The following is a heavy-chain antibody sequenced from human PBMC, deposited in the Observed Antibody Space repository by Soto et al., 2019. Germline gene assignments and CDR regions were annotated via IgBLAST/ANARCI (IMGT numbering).Heavy chain of an antibody. CDR1: GGSISSSSYY. D-gene: IGHD7-27*01. J-gene: IGHJ6*02. CDR2: IYYSGST. V-gene: IGHV4-39*01. Sequence: SETLSLTCTVSGGSISSSSYYWGWIRQPPGKGLEWIGSIYYSGSTYYNPSLKSRVTISVDTSKNQFSLKLSSVTAADTAVYYCATNCAYYYYYGMDVWGQGTTVTSP. CDR3: ATNCAYYYYYGMDV.